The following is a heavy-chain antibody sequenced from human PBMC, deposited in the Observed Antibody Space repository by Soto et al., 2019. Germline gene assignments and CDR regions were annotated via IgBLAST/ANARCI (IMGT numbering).Heavy chain of an antibody. D-gene: IGHD2-2*01. V-gene: IGHV4-31*11. CDR2: IYYSGNT. J-gene: IGHJ4*02. Sequence: QVQLQESGPGLVKPSQTLSLTCAVSGGSISSGGYYWSWIRQHPGKGLEWIGYIYYSGNTHYNASLKSRVTISMDTSKNQFSLNLSSVTAADTAVYYCARVVCGTTKCTTFDFWGQGTLVTVSS. CDR3: ARVVCGTTKCTTFDF. CDR1: GGSISSGGYY.